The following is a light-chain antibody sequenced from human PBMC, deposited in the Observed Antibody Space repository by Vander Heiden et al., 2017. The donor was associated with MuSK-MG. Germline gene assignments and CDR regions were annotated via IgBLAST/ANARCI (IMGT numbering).Light chain of an antibody. V-gene: IGKV1-5*03. CDR3: QQYNSYSPT. CDR2: KAS. CDR1: QSLSNW. Sequence: DIQLTQSPSTLSSSVVDRVTITCRATQSLSNWLAWYQQKPGKAPKLLIYKASSLESGVPSRFSGSGSGTEFTLTISSLQPDDFATYYCQQYNSYSPTFGQGTKVEIK. J-gene: IGKJ1*01.